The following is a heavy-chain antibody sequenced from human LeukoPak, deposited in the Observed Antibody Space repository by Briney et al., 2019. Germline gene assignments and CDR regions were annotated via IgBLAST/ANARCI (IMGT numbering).Heavy chain of an antibody. Sequence: GGSLRLSCAASGFTFSSYWMSWVRQAPGKGLEWVANIKQDGSEKYYVDSVKGRFTISRDNAKNPLYLQMNSLRAEDTAVYYCARDKAIYDYVWGSYRYSYDAFDIWGQGTMVTVSS. CDR3: ARDKAIYDYVWGSYRYSYDAFDI. CDR2: IKQDGSEK. J-gene: IGHJ3*02. D-gene: IGHD3-16*02. CDR1: GFTFSSYW. V-gene: IGHV3-7*01.